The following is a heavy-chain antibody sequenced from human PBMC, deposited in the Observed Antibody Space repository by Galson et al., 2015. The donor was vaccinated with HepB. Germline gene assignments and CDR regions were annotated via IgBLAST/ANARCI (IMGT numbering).Heavy chain of an antibody. CDR3: ARARYSTSPPDY. CDR2: ISTYNANT. Sequence: SVKVSCKASRYIFNSYGISWVRQAPGQGLEWVGWISTYNANTNYAQKLHDRVTLTTDTSTRTAYMELRSLRSDDTAVYYCARARYSTSPPDYWGQGTLVTVSS. J-gene: IGHJ4*02. D-gene: IGHD6-6*01. CDR1: RYIFNSYG. V-gene: IGHV1-18*01.